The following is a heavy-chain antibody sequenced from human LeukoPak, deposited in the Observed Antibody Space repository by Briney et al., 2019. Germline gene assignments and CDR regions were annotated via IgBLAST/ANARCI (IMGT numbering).Heavy chain of an antibody. V-gene: IGHV1-69*05. CDR1: GGTFSSYA. CDR2: IIPIFGTA. Sequence: SVKVSCKASGGTFSSYAISWVRQAPGQGLEWMGGIIPIFGTANYAQKFQGRVTITTDESTSTAYMELSSLRSEDTAVYYCARGGVYTYYFDYWGQGTLVTVSS. CDR3: ARGGVYTYYFDY. J-gene: IGHJ4*02. D-gene: IGHD5/OR15-5a*01.